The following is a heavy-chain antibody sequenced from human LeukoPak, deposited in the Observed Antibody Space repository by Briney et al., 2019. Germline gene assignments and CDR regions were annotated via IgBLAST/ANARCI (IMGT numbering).Heavy chain of an antibody. CDR3: ARETISLYYYDSSGIDY. J-gene: IGHJ4*02. CDR1: GGSISSGSYY. CDR2: IYTSGST. V-gene: IGHV4-61*02. D-gene: IGHD3-22*01. Sequence: SETLSLTCTVSGGSISSGSYYWSWIRQPAGKGLEWIGRIYTSGSTNYNPSLKSRVTISVDTSKNQFSLKLSSMTAADTAVYYCARETISLYYYDSSGIDYWGQGTLVTVSS.